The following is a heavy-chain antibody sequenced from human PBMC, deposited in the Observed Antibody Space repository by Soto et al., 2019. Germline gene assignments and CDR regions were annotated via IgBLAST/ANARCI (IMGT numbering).Heavy chain of an antibody. Sequence: GGSLRLSCTASGFTFSNYWMSWVRQTPGKGLEWVSNIKQDGSETYYVDSVKGRFTISRDNAKNSLYLQMNSLRAEDTAVYYCARVCNSGSCYRYWGQGTLVTVSS. CDR1: GFTFSNYW. CDR3: ARVCNSGSCYRY. D-gene: IGHD2-15*01. CDR2: IKQDGSET. V-gene: IGHV3-7*01. J-gene: IGHJ4*02.